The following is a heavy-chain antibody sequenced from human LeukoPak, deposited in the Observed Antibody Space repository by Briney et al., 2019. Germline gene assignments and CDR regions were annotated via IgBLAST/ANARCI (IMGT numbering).Heavy chain of an antibody. CDR1: GGSISSSSYY. Sequence: PSETLSLTCTVSGGSISSSSYYWGWIRQPPGKGLEWIGSIYYSGSTYYNPSLKSRVTISVDTSKNQFSLKLSSVTAADTAVYYCARIITVTTYYFDYWGQGTLVTVSS. D-gene: IGHD4-17*01. V-gene: IGHV4-39*07. CDR2: IYYSGST. CDR3: ARIITVTTYYFDY. J-gene: IGHJ4*02.